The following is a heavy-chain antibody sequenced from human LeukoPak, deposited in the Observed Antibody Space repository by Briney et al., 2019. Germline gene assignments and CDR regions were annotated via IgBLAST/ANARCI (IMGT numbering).Heavy chain of an antibody. CDR2: IHWDEDS. CDR3: AHRKNYYDSSVFDN. Sequence: SGPTLVNPTQTLTLTCTFSCFSLNTRGVGVGWIRQPPVMALEWLALIHWDEDSRYSPSLKSRLTFTKDTSKNEVVLTMTNMDAVDTATYFCAHRKNYYDSSVFDNWGQGTLVTVSS. CDR1: CFSLNTRGVG. D-gene: IGHD3-22*01. V-gene: IGHV2-5*02. J-gene: IGHJ4*02.